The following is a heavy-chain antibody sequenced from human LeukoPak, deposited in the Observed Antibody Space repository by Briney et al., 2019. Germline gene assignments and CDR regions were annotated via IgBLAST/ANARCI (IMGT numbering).Heavy chain of an antibody. V-gene: IGHV4-59*01. Sequence: PSETLSLTCTVSGGSISSYYWSWIWKPPGKGLEWIGYIYYSGSTNYNPSLKSRVTISVDTSKTQFSLKLSSVTAADTAVYYCARAGGYSYGYPLDYWGQGTLVTVSS. J-gene: IGHJ4*02. D-gene: IGHD5-18*01. CDR1: GGSISSYY. CDR2: IYYSGST. CDR3: ARAGGYSYGYPLDY.